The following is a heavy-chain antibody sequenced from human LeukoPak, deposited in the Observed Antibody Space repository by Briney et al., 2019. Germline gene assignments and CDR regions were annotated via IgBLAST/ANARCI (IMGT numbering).Heavy chain of an antibody. D-gene: IGHD4-23*01. CDR1: GFTFSDYW. V-gene: IGHV3-7*01. J-gene: IGHJ4*02. Sequence: GGSLRLSCAASGFTFSDYWMSWVRQAPGKGLEWVANIKQDGSEKYYVDSVKGRFTISRDNAKNSLYLQMNGLRAEDTAVYYCARDRYGGTDYWGQGTLVTVSS. CDR3: ARDRYGGTDY. CDR2: IKQDGSEK.